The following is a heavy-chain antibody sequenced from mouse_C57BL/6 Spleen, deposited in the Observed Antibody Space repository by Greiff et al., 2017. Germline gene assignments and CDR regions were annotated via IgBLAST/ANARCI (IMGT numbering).Heavy chain of an antibody. CDR2: IDPANGHT. Sequence: EVQLQQSVAELVRPGASVKLSCTASGFNIKNTYMHWVKQRPDQGLEWIGRIDPANGHTKSAPPFQGRATITADTSSNTAYLQLSSLTSEDTASYYSARSNGYYEYYFDYWGQGTTRTVSS. D-gene: IGHD2-3*01. J-gene: IGHJ2*01. CDR3: ARSNGYYEYYFDY. V-gene: IGHV14-3*01. CDR1: GFNIKNTY.